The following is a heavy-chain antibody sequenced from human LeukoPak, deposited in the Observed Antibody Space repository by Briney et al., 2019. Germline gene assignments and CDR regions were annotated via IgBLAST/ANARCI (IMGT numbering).Heavy chain of an antibody. CDR2: ISSSSSYI. Sequence: GGSLRLSCAASGFTFSSYSMNWVRQAPGKGLEWVSSISSSSSYIYYADSVKGRFTISRDNAKNSLYLQMNSLRAEDTAVYYCARDRAVVRGVNYYYYMDVWGKGTTVTASS. V-gene: IGHV3-21*01. CDR3: ARDRAVVRGVNYYYYMDV. CDR1: GFTFSSYS. J-gene: IGHJ6*03. D-gene: IGHD3-10*01.